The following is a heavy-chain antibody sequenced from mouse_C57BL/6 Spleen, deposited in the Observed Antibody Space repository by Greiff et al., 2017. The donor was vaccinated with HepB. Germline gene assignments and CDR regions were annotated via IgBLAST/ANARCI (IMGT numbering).Heavy chain of an antibody. V-gene: IGHV1-53*01. Sequence: QVQLQQPGTELVKPGASVKLSCKASGYTFTSYWMHWVKQRPGQGLEWIGNINPSNGGTNYNEKFKSKATLTVDKSSSTAYMQLSSLTSEDTAVYYCARGPLTGPYYFDYWGQGTTLTVSS. J-gene: IGHJ2*01. D-gene: IGHD4-1*01. CDR1: GYTFTSYW. CDR2: INPSNGGT. CDR3: ARGPLTGPYYFDY.